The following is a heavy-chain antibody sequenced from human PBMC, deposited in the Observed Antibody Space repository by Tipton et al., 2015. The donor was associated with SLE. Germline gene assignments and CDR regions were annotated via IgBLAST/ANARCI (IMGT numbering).Heavy chain of an antibody. D-gene: IGHD2-2*01. V-gene: IGHV3-23*01. CDR2: LNSGGGDS. CDR3: AKARTVFASYYFDS. CDR1: GFTFRSYD. Sequence: SLRLSCAASGFTFRSYDMSWVRQAPGKGLEWVSTLNSGGGDSYYADSVKGRFTTSRDNSKNSLFLQMSSLRAEDTAVYYCAKARTVFASYYFDSWGQGTLVTVSS. J-gene: IGHJ4*02.